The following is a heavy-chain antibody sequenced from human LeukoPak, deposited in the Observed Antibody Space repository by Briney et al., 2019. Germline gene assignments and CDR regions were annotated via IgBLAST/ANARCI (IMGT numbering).Heavy chain of an antibody. CDR2: IKQDGSEK. CDR3: ARDMIILQS. Sequence: GGSLTLSCSASGFIFSNYWMTWVRQAPGEGVEWVANIKQDGSEKYYVDSVKGRFTISRDNAKKSLYLQMNSLRAEDTAVYFCARDMIILQSWGQGTLVTVDS. J-gene: IGHJ5*02. V-gene: IGHV3-7*04. D-gene: IGHD3-16*01. CDR1: GFIFSNYW.